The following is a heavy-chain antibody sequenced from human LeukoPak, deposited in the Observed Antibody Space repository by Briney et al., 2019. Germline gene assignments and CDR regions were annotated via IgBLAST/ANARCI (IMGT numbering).Heavy chain of an antibody. Sequence: PSETLSLTCTVSGGSISSSSYYWGWIRQPPGKGLEWIGSIYYSGSTYYNPSLKSRVTISVDTSKNQFSLKLSSVTAADTAVYYCARVVSSSSSGYFYYYYMDVWGKGTTVTVSS. J-gene: IGHJ6*03. D-gene: IGHD6-6*01. CDR1: GGSISSSSYY. V-gene: IGHV4-39*07. CDR3: ARVVSSSSSGYFYYYYMDV. CDR2: IYYSGST.